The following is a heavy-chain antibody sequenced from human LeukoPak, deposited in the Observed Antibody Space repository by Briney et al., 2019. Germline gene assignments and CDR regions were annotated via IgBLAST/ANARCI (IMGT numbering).Heavy chain of an antibody. D-gene: IGHD6-6*01. CDR3: ARGVAALRDV. V-gene: IGHV3-7*04. Sequence: GGSLRLSCAASRFTFSNYWMNWVRQAPGKGLEWVANIKQDASEKYYVDSVRGRFTISRGNAKNSLYLQKHSLRGEDMGVYFCARGVAALRDVWGKGTTVTVSS. J-gene: IGHJ6*04. CDR2: IKQDASEK. CDR1: RFTFSNYW.